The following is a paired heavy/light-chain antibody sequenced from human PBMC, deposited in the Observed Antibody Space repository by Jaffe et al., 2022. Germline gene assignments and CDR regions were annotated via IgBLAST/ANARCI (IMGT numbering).Light chain of an antibody. Sequence: QSALTQPASVSGSPGQSITISCTGTSSDVGGYNYVSWYQQHPGKAPKLMIYEVSNRPSGVSNRFSGSKSGNTASLTISGLQAEDEADYYCSSYTSSSTHVVFGGGTKLTVL. J-gene: IGLJ2*01. CDR3: SSYTSSSTHVV. V-gene: IGLV2-14*01. CDR2: EVS. CDR1: SSDVGGYNY.
Heavy chain of an antibody. J-gene: IGHJ4*02. CDR3: ARDGGGEPGAIFGVVIGGYYFDY. Sequence: QVQLVESGGGLVKPGGSLRLSCAASGFTFSDYYMSWIRQAPGKGLEWVSYISSSGSTIYYADSVKGRFTISRDNAKNSLYLQMNSLRAEDTAVYYCARDGGGEPGAIFGVVIGGYYFDYWGQGTLVTVSS. CDR1: GFTFSDYY. D-gene: IGHD3-3*01. CDR2: ISSSGSTI. V-gene: IGHV3-11*01.